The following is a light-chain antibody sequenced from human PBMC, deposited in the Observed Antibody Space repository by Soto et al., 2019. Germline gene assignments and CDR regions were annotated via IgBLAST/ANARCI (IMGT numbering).Light chain of an antibody. CDR2: AAT. CDR1: QGISSW. CDR3: QQANSFPVT. J-gene: IGKJ5*01. Sequence: DIQMTQSPSSVSASVGDRVTITCRASQGISSWLAWYQQKPGKAPKLLIYAATSLQSGVPSKFRGSRSGTNVTLTISSLQPEDFKTYDCQQANSFPVTFGQGTRLEIK. V-gene: IGKV1-12*01.